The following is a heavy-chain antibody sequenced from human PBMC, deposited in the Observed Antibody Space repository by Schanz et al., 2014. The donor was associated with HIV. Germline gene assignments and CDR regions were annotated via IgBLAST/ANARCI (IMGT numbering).Heavy chain of an antibody. D-gene: IGHD6-19*01. Sequence: EEHLLESGGDLIQPGGSLRLSCVASGFPFSNFAMSWVRQAPGKGLEWVSSISGSGVSTFYAGSVKGRFAISRDKSKNTLYLQMNSLRVEDTAVYYCAKMAHSVAANTNFDYWGQGTLVTVSS. J-gene: IGHJ4*02. CDR1: GFPFSNFA. CDR2: ISGSGVST. CDR3: AKMAHSVAANTNFDY. V-gene: IGHV3-23*01.